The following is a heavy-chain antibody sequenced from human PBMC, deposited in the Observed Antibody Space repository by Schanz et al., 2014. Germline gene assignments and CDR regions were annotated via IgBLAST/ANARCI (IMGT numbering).Heavy chain of an antibody. Sequence: VQLLESGGGLVEPGGSLRLSCAASGFSFSSYAMGWVRQARGKGLEWVAILWHDGSKKYYADSVKGRFTVSRDNSKNTLYLQLNSLRAEDTAVYYCARDRRNADLDYWGQGTLVTVSS. J-gene: IGHJ4*02. V-gene: IGHV3-33*08. CDR2: LWHDGSKK. CDR3: ARDRRNADLDY. D-gene: IGHD1-1*01. CDR1: GFSFSSYA.